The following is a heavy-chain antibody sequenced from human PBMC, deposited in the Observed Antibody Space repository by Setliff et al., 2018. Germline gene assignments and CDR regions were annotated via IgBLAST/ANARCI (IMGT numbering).Heavy chain of an antibody. D-gene: IGHD1-1*01. CDR1: GFTFSNYW. CDR2: INGDGSST. J-gene: IGHJ4*02. V-gene: IGHV3-74*01. CDR3: ARDGHNVYYFDY. Sequence: GGSLRLSCGASGFTFSNYWMYWVRQVPGKGLVWVSRINGDGSSTNYADSVKGQFTVSRDNAKNTLYLQMNSLRAEDTAVYYCARDGHNVYYFDYWGLGTLVTVSS.